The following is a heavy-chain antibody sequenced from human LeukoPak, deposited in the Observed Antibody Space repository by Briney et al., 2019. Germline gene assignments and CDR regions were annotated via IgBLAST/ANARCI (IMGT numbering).Heavy chain of an antibody. CDR3: ARGSSSWYSPDFDY. Sequence: GGSLRLSCAASGLTFSSYSMNWVRQAPGKGLEWVSYISSSSSTIYYADSVKGRFTISRDNAKNSLYLQMNSLRAEDTAVYYCARGSSSWYSPDFDYWGQGTLVTVSS. CDR2: ISSSSSTI. J-gene: IGHJ4*02. D-gene: IGHD6-13*01. V-gene: IGHV3-48*01. CDR1: GLTFSSYS.